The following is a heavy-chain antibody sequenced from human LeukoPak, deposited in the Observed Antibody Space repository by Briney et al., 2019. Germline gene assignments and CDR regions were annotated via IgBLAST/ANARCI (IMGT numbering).Heavy chain of an antibody. Sequence: SSETLSLTCTVSGGSISGYYWTWIRQPAGKGLEWFGRIHTSGSTNYNPSLQSRVTMSVDTAKNQFSLKVTSVTAADTAVYCCAREGRYSGYVDYWGQGTLVTVSS. CDR3: AREGRYSGYVDY. CDR1: GGSISGYY. D-gene: IGHD5-12*01. J-gene: IGHJ4*02. V-gene: IGHV4-4*07. CDR2: IHTSGST.